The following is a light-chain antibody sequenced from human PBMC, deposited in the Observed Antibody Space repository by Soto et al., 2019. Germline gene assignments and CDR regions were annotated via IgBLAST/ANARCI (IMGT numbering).Light chain of an antibody. Sequence: EIVLTQSPGTLSLSPGERATLSCRASQSVSRSYLAWYQQKPGQAPRLLIFGASSRATGIPDRFSGSESGTDFTLTISRLEPEDFAVYYCLQYDTSPVTFGGGTKVEIK. V-gene: IGKV3-20*01. J-gene: IGKJ4*01. CDR1: QSVSRSY. CDR2: GAS. CDR3: LQYDTSPVT.